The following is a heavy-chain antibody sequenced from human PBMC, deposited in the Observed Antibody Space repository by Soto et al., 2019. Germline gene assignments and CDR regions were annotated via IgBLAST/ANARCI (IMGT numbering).Heavy chain of an antibody. Sequence: VKVSCKASGYTFTGYYMHWVRQAPGQGLEWMGWINPNSGGTNYAQKFQGWVTMTRDTSISTAYMELSRLRSDDTAVYYCARDSEKAPLLGGQPIEFYYYYYGMDVWGQGTTVTVSS. CDR1: GYTFTGYY. V-gene: IGHV1-2*04. CDR2: INPNSGGT. J-gene: IGHJ6*02. D-gene: IGHD2-15*01. CDR3: ARDSEKAPLLGGQPIEFYYYYYGMDV.